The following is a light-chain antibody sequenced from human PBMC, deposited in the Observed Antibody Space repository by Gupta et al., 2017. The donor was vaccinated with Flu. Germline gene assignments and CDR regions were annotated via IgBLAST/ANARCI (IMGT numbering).Light chain of an antibody. CDR1: QIVTCGY. CDR2: GAS. Sequence: EIVLTQSPGTLSLSPGDRATLSCRASQIVTCGYVAWNQQKPGKAPRLLPSGASRRAAGIPDRFTGSESGTDFTLTISRLEPEDCAVYFCQNYGTSPPPFGGGTKVEI. CDR3: QNYGTSPPP. J-gene: IGKJ4*01. V-gene: IGKV3-20*01.